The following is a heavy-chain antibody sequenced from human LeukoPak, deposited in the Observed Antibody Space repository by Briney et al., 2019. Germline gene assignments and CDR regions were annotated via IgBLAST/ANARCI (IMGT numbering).Heavy chain of an antibody. J-gene: IGHJ4*02. CDR2: INHSGST. V-gene: IGHV4-34*01. CDR1: GGSFSGYY. D-gene: IGHD4/OR15-4a*01. Sequence: SETLSLTCAVYGGSFSGYYWSWIRQPPGKGLEWIGEINHSGSTNYNPSLKSRVTISVDTSKNQFSLKLSSVTAADTAVYYCARGLRGRLSIKYYFDYRGQGTLVTVSS. CDR3: ARGLRGRLSIKYYFDY.